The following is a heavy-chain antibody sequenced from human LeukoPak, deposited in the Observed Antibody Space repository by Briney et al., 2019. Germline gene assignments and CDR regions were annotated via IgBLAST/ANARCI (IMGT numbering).Heavy chain of an antibody. CDR3: ARDYGDYYYGMDV. CDR1: GYTFTGYY. J-gene: IGHJ6*02. CDR2: INPNSGGT. D-gene: IGHD4-17*01. V-gene: IGHV1-2*02. Sequence: ASVKVSCKASGYTFTGYYMHWVRQAPGQGLEWMGWINPNSGGTNHAQKFQGRVTMTRDTSISTAYMELSRLRSDDTAVYYCARDYGDYYYGMDVWGQGTTVTVSS.